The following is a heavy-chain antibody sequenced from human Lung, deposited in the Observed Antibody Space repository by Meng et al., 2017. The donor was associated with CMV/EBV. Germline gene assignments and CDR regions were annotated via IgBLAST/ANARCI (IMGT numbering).Heavy chain of an antibody. Sequence: SCAASGFTFSSYWMHWVRQAPGKGPVWVSRIDSEGRTTSYADSVKGRFTISRDNAKNTLYLQMNSLRPEDTALYYCAREGTGYDFWRGYRNDALNLXGQGXMVTVSS. D-gene: IGHD3-3*01. V-gene: IGHV3-74*01. J-gene: IGHJ3*01. CDR3: AREGTGYDFWRGYRNDALNL. CDR2: IDSEGRTT. CDR1: GFTFSSYW.